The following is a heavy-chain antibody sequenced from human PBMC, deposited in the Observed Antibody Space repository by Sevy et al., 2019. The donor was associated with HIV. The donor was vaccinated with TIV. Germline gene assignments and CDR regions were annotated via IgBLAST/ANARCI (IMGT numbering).Heavy chain of an antibody. CDR1: GFTLSTSP. V-gene: IGHV3-30-3*02. Sequence: GGSLRLSCAASGFTLSTSPMHWVRQAPGKGLECVAILSYDDSDENYADSVKGRFTISRDNSKNTLYLQMNSLRTEDTAVYYCAKDDLGSIDYWGQGSLVTVSS. J-gene: IGHJ4*02. CDR2: LSYDDSDE. CDR3: AKDDLGSIDY. D-gene: IGHD3-10*01.